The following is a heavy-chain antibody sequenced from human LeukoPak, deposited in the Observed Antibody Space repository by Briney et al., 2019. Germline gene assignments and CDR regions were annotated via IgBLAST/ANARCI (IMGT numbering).Heavy chain of an antibody. CDR3: ARDVLRGILEWLSSDPLDY. D-gene: IGHD3-3*01. J-gene: IGHJ4*02. V-gene: IGHV1-69*13. CDR2: IIPIFGTA. Sequence: SVKVSCKASGGTFSSYAISWVRQAPGQGLEWMGGIIPIFGTANYAQKFQGRVTITADESTSTAYMELSSLRSEDTAVYYCARDVLRGILEWLSSDPLDYWGQGTLVTVSS. CDR1: GGTFSSYA.